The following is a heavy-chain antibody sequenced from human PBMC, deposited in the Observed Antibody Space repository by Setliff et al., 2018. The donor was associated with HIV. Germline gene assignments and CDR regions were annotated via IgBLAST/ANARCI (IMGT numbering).Heavy chain of an antibody. CDR3: ARSKTFYDFWGGYYTHGAFKI. J-gene: IGHJ3*02. CDR1: GGSFTSRSYY. CDR2: IFYSGIT. V-gene: IGHV4-39*01. Sequence: SETLSLTCTVSGGSFTSRSYYWGWIRQPPGKGLGWIGSIFYSGITYYNPSLKSRVTISVDTSKNQFSLNLTSVIAADTAVYYCARSKTFYDFWGGYYTHGAFKIWGLGTMVTVSS. D-gene: IGHD3-3*01.